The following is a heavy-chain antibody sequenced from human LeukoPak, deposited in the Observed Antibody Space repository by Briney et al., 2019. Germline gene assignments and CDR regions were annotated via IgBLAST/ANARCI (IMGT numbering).Heavy chain of an antibody. J-gene: IGHJ4*02. CDR3: AREGYYGSGSPPSLYFDY. V-gene: IGHV3-30-3*01. CDR2: TSSDLNVK. CDR1: GFTFRNYV. Sequence: GGSLRLSCAASGFTFRNYVIHWVRQAPGKGLEWVAVTSSDLNVKLYADSVKGRFTISRDNSRSTLYLQMNSLRPEDTAIYYCAREGYYGSGSPPSLYFDYWGRGTLVTVSS. D-gene: IGHD3-10*01.